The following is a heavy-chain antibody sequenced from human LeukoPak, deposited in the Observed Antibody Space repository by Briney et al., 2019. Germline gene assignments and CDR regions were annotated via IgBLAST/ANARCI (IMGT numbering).Heavy chain of an antibody. CDR2: IYDSGTT. J-gene: IGHJ4*02. CDR1: GGSISSYY. V-gene: IGHV4-59*01. D-gene: IGHD5-24*01. CDR3: ARGGGGYNSGNCFEY. Sequence: PSETLSLTCTVSGGSISSYYWSWIRQPPGKELEWIGYIYDSGTTKYNPSLKSRVTISVDTSKNEFSLRLSSVTAADTAVYYCARGGGGYNSGNCFEYWGQGTLVTVSS.